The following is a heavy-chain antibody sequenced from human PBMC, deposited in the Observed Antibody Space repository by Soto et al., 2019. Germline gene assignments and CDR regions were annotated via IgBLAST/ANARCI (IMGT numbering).Heavy chain of an antibody. CDR1: GFTFSSYG. D-gene: IGHD3-22*01. J-gene: IGHJ4*02. V-gene: IGHV3-33*01. CDR2: IWYDGSNK. CDR3: ARDYDSSGYPRYYFDY. Sequence: QVQLVESGGGVVQPGRPLRLSCAASGFTFSSYGMHWVRQAPGKGLEWVAVIWYDGSNKYYADSVKGRFTISRDNSKNTLYLQMNSLRAEDTAVYYCARDYDSSGYPRYYFDYWGQGTLVTVSS.